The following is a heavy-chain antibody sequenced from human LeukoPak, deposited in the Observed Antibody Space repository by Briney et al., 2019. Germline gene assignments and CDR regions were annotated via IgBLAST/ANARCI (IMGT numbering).Heavy chain of an antibody. CDR2: INPSGGST. CDR3: ARVPQVGATFDY. D-gene: IGHD1-26*01. Sequence: ASVKVSCKASGYTFTSYYMHWVRQAPGQGLEWMGIINPSGGSTSYAQKFQGRVTMTRDTSTSTVYMELSGLGSEDTAVYYCARVPQVGATFDYWGQGTLVTVSS. V-gene: IGHV1-46*01. CDR1: GYTFTSYY. J-gene: IGHJ4*02.